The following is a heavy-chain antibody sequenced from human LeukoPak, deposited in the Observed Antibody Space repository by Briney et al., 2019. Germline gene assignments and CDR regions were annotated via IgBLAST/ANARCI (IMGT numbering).Heavy chain of an antibody. CDR2: INHSGST. V-gene: IGHV4-34*01. Sequence: PSETLSLTCAVYGGSFSGYYWSWIRQPPGKGLEWIGEINHSGSTNYNPSLKSRVTISVDTSKNQFSLKLSSVTAADTAVYYCARPLAAAGTGFMGYMDVWGKGTTVTVSS. CDR1: GGSFSGYY. D-gene: IGHD6-13*01. CDR3: ARPLAAAGTGFMGYMDV. J-gene: IGHJ6*03.